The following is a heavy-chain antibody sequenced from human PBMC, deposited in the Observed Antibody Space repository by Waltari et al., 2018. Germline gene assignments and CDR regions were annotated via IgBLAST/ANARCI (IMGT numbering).Heavy chain of an antibody. D-gene: IGHD3-10*01. CDR3: ARGLGTMVRGRPYYFDY. CDR2: MNLNRGNT. Sequence: QLQLVQSGAEVKQPGASVKVSCNASGYTFTCYDIHRLRRATGQGLEWMGWMNLNRGNTGYAQKFQGRVTMTRNTSISTAYMELSSLRSEDTAVYYCARGLGTMVRGRPYYFDYWGQGTLVTVSS. J-gene: IGHJ4*02. V-gene: IGHV1-8*01. CDR1: GYTFTCYD.